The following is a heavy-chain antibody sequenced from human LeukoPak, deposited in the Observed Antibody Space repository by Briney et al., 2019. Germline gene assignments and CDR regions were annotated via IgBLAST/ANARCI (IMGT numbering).Heavy chain of an antibody. J-gene: IGHJ4*02. D-gene: IGHD2-2*02. CDR1: GGSISSSSYY. Sequence: SETLSLTCTVSGGSISSSSYYWGWIRQPPGKGLEWIGSIYYTGSTYYNPSLKSRVTISVDTSKNQFSLKLSSVTAADTAVYYCARVPAAIDYWGQGTLVTVSS. CDR3: ARVPAAIDY. CDR2: IYYTGST. V-gene: IGHV4-39*07.